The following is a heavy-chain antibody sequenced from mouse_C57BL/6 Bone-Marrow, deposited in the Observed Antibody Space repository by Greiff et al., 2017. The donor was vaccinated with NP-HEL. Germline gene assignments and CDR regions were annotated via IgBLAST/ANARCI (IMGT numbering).Heavy chain of an antibody. Sequence: DVMLVESGGGLVQPGGSLKLSCAASGFTFSDYYMYWVRQTPEKRLEWVAYISNGGGSTYYPDTVKGRFTISRDNAKNTLYLQMSRLKSEDTAMYYCARRGYDNGDYWGQGTTLTVSS. CDR2: ISNGGGST. V-gene: IGHV5-12*01. J-gene: IGHJ2*01. CDR1: GFTFSDYY. D-gene: IGHD2-2*01. CDR3: ARRGYDNGDY.